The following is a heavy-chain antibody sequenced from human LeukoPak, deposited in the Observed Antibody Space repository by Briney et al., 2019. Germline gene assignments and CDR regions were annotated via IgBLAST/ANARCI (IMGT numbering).Heavy chain of an antibody. CDR3: ARASGWYGERDYFDY. J-gene: IGHJ4*02. CDR2: IIPILGIA. V-gene: IGHV1-69*04. Sequence: SVKVSCKASGGTFSSYAISWVRQGPGQGLEWMGRIIPILGIANYAQKFQGRVTITAYKSTSTAYMELSSLRSEDTAVYYCARASGWYGERDYFDYWGQGTLVTVSS. D-gene: IGHD6-19*01. CDR1: GGTFSSYA.